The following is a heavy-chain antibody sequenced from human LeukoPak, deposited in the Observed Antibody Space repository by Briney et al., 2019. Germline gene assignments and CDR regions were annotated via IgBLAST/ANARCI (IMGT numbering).Heavy chain of an antibody. CDR2: INPNSGDT. V-gene: IGHV1-2*02. CDR1: GYTFTGYY. D-gene: IGHD1-14*01. J-gene: IGHJ6*03. Sequence: ASVKVSCKTSGYTFTGYYMHWVRQAPGQGLEWMGWINPNSGDTNYAQKFQGRVTMTRDTSISTAYMELSRLRSDDTAVYYCARDRTRYYYYSYMDVWGKGTAVTISS. CDR3: ARDRTRYYYYSYMDV.